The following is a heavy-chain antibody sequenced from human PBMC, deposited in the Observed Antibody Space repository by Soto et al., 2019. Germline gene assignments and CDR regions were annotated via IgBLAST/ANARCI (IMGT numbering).Heavy chain of an antibody. J-gene: IGHJ6*03. CDR3: AREQYDILTGPSYYYYYMDV. V-gene: IGHV1-69*04. D-gene: IGHD3-9*01. CDR2: IIPILGIA. Sequence: SVKVSCKASGGTFSSYTISWVRQAPGQGLEWMGRIIPILGIANYAQKFQGRVTITADKSTSTAYMELSSLRSEDTAVYYCAREQYDILTGPSYYYYYMDVSGKGTTVTVSS. CDR1: GGTFSSYT.